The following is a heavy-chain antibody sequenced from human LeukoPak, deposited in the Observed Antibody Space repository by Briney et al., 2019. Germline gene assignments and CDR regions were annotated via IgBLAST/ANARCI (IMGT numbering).Heavy chain of an antibody. CDR1: GFSFSNYE. V-gene: IGHV3-48*03. CDR3: ATVVVVPAATDY. D-gene: IGHD2-2*01. J-gene: IGHJ4*02. CDR2: IDATGNII. Sequence: TGGSLRLSCAASGFSFSNYEMNWVRQAPGKGLEWLSYIDATGNIIYYADSVKGRFTISRDNAKNSLYLQMNSLRAEDTAVYYCATVVVVPAATDYWGQGTLATVSS.